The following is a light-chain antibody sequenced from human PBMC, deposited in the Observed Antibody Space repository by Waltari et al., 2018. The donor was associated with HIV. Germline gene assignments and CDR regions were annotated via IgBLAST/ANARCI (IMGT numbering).Light chain of an antibody. Sequence: SYELPQPPSVSVSPGQTARITCSRDALPKQYAYSYQQKPGQAPFLVIHIDNERPSRIPERFFGSSSGTTVTLTIRGGHTEEEADYYCQSADSTGSYPDVFGTGTKVTVL. V-gene: IGLV3-25*02. J-gene: IGLJ1*01. CDR2: IDN. CDR3: QSADSTGSYPDV. CDR1: ALPKQY.